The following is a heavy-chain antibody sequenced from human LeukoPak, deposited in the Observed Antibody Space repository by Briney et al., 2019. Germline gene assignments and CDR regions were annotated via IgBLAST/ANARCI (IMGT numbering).Heavy chain of an antibody. CDR1: GGSISSGGYS. V-gene: IGHV4-30-2*01. CDR2: IYHSGST. CDR3: ARVSVVVAAHWFDP. D-gene: IGHD2-15*01. Sequence: SQTLSLTCAVSGGSISSGGYSWSWTRQPPGKGLEWIGYIYHSGSTYYNPSLKSRVTISVDRSKNQFSLKLSSVTVADTAVYYCARVSVVVAAHWFDPWGQGTLVTVSS. J-gene: IGHJ5*02.